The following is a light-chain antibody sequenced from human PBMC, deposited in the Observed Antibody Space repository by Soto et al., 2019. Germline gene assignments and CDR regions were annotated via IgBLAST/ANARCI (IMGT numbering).Light chain of an antibody. Sequence: DIQMTQSPSSLSASVGDRVTITCRASRSISSYLNWYQQKPGKAPKLLIYAASSLQSGVPSRFSGSGSGTDFTLTISSLQPEDCATYYCQQSYTTSWTFGQGTKVDIK. CDR3: QQSYTTSWT. CDR1: RSISSY. J-gene: IGKJ1*01. CDR2: AAS. V-gene: IGKV1-39*01.